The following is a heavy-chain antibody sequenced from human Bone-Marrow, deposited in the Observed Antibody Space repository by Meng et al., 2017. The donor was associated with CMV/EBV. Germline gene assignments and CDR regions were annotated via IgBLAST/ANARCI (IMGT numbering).Heavy chain of an antibody. V-gene: IGHV1-18*01. CDR2: ISAYNGKT. CDR3: ATAFSSYDFWSCLHCNPYYFYGVDV. Sequence: ASVKVSCKSYGYTFSTYGLTWVRQAPGQGLEWMGWISAYNGKTQYTQSLQGRVTMTTDTSTSTGYMEMRSLRSDDTAIYYCATAFSSYDFWSCLHCNPYYFYGVDVWGQGTAVTVSS. D-gene: IGHD3-3*01. CDR1: GYTFSTYG. J-gene: IGHJ6*01.